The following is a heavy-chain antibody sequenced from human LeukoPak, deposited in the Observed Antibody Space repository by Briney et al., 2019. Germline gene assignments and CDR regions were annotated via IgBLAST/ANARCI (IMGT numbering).Heavy chain of an antibody. J-gene: IGHJ4*02. CDR1: GFTVSSNY. Sequence: GGSLRLSCAASGFTVSSNYMSWVRQAPGKGLEWVSIIYSGGSTYYTDSVRGRFIISRDISKNTLYLQMNSLRAEDTAVYYCARVGDCGRASCYAIDYWGQGTLVTVSS. CDR2: IYSGGST. V-gene: IGHV3-66*01. D-gene: IGHD2-2*01. CDR3: ARVGDCGRASCYAIDY.